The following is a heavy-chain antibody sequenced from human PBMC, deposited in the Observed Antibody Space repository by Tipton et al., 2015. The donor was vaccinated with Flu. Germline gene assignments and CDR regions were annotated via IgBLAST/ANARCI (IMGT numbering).Heavy chain of an antibody. V-gene: IGHV4-31*02. J-gene: IGHJ3*02. D-gene: IGHD1-14*01. CDR3: ARDLGIGRAFDI. CDR2: IYYSGST. Sequence: LRLSCTVPGGSISSGGYYWSWIRQHPGKGLEWIGYIYYSGSTYYNPSLKSRVTISVDTSKNQFSLKLSSVTAADTAVYYCARDLGIGRAFDIWGQGTMVTVSS. CDR1: GGSISSGGYY.